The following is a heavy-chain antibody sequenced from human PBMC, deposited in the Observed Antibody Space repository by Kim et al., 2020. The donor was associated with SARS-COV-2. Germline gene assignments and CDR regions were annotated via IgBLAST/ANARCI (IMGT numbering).Heavy chain of an antibody. D-gene: IGHD3-9*01. CDR2: IYPGDWDT. CDR1: GYTFTSHW. V-gene: IGHV5-51*01. Sequence: GESLQISCKTSGYTFTSHWIGWVRQMPGKGLEWMGIIYPGDWDTRYSPSFQDQVTISVDTSINTAYLQWNSLKASDTAIYFCARQPENNFDLLTGYENYFDNWGQGTLVTVSS. CDR3: ARQPENNFDLLTGYENYFDN. J-gene: IGHJ4*02.